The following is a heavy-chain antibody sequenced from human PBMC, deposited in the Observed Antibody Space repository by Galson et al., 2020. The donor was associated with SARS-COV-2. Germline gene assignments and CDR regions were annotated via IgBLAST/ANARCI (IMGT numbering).Heavy chain of an antibody. D-gene: IGHD3-10*01. CDR2: ISYDGSNK. Sequence: GESLKISCAASGFTFSSYAMHWVRQAPGKGLEWVAVISYDGSNKYYADSVKGRFTISRDNSKNTLYLQMNSLRAEDTAVYYCASPRDYYGSGSYSVFDYLGQGTLVTVSS. CDR3: ASPRDYYGSGSYSVFDY. V-gene: IGHV3-30*04. CDR1: GFTFSSYA. J-gene: IGHJ4*02.